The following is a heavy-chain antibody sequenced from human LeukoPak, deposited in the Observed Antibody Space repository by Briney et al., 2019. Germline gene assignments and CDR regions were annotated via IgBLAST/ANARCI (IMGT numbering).Heavy chain of an antibody. CDR1: AGSISRGDYY. CDR3: ARGWANAFDI. Sequence: SETLSPTCTVSAGSISRGDYYCGWLRQPPGKGLEWNGYIYYSGSTYYNPTLKSRVTISVDTSKNQFSLKLSSVTAADTAVYYCARGWANAFDIWGQGTMVTVSS. CDR2: IYYSGST. D-gene: IGHD3-16*01. V-gene: IGHV4-30-4*08. J-gene: IGHJ3*02.